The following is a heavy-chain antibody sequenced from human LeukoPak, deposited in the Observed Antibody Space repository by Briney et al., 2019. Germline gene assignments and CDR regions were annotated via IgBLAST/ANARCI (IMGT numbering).Heavy chain of an antibody. CDR1: GFTFSSYA. V-gene: IGHV3-23*01. CDR3: ANENWFDP. J-gene: IGHJ5*02. Sequence: GGSLRLSCAASGFTFSSYAMSWVRQAPGKGLEGVSSISGSGGSKSYADSVKGRFTISRDNSENPLFLQMNSLRAEDTAVYYCANENWFDPWGQGTLVTVSS. CDR2: ISGSGGSK.